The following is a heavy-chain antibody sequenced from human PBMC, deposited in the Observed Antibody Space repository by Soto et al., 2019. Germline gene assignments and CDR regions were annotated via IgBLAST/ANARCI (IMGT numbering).Heavy chain of an antibody. CDR1: GGTFSSYA. Sequence: QVQLVQSGAEVKKPVSSVKVSCKASGGTFSSYAISWVRQAPGQGLEWMGGSIPIFGTANYAQKFQGRVTITADESTSTAYMELSSLISEDTDVYYCARTHRNYGDYFDYWGQGTLVTVSS. J-gene: IGHJ4*02. CDR2: SIPIFGTA. CDR3: ARTHRNYGDYFDY. D-gene: IGHD4-17*01. V-gene: IGHV1-69*12.